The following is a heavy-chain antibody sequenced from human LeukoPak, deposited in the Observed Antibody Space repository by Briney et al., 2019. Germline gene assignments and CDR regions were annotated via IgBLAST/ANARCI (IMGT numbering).Heavy chain of an antibody. CDR2: INHSGST. CDR1: GGSFSGYY. D-gene: IGHD6-13*01. CDR3: ALAAAGTGGYYFDY. Sequence: SETLSLTCAVYGGSFSGYYWSWIRQPPGKGLEWIGEINHSGSTNYNPSLKSRVTISVDTSKNQFSLKLSSVTAADTAVYYCALAAAGTGGYYFDYWGQGTLVTVSS. V-gene: IGHV4-34*01. J-gene: IGHJ4*02.